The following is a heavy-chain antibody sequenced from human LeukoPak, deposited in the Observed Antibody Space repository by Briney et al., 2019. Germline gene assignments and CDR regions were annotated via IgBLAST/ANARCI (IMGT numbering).Heavy chain of an antibody. V-gene: IGHV1-46*01. CDR1: GYTFTSYY. CDR3: ARGGVAFSTSSAWFDP. J-gene: IGHJ5*02. D-gene: IGHD2-2*01. Sequence: ASVKVSCKASGYTFTSYYMHWVRQAPGQGLEWMGIINPSGGSTSYAQKFQGRVTMTRDTSTSTVYMELSSLRSEDTAVYYCARGGVAFSTSSAWFDPWGQGTLVTVSS. CDR2: INPSGGST.